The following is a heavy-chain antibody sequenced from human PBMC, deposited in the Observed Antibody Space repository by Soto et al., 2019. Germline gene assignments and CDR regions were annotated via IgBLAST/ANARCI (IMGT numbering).Heavy chain of an antibody. V-gene: IGHV5-51*01. D-gene: IGHD3-22*01. CDR1: GYSFTSYW. CDR3: ARQQYYYDSSGYPPGVYFDY. Sequence: GESLKISCKGSGYSFTSYWIGWVRQMPGKGLEWMGIIYPGDSDTRYSPSFQGQVTISADKSISTAYLQWSSLKASDTAMYYCARQQYYYDSSGYPPGVYFDYWGQGTLVTVSS. CDR2: IYPGDSDT. J-gene: IGHJ4*02.